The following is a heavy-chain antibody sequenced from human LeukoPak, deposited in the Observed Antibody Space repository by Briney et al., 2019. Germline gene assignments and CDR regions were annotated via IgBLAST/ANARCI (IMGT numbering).Heavy chain of an antibody. Sequence: RASLRLSCAASGFTFSSYAMSWVRQAPGKGLEWVSAISCSGGSTYYADSVKGRFTISRDNSKNTLYLQMNSLRAEDTAVYYCAKDRESIVGATSFDYWGQGTLVTVSS. CDR1: GFTFSSYA. D-gene: IGHD1-26*01. V-gene: IGHV3-23*01. J-gene: IGHJ4*02. CDR3: AKDRESIVGATSFDY. CDR2: ISCSGGST.